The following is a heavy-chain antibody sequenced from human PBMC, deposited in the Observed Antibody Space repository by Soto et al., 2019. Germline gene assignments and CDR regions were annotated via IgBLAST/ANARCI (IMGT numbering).Heavy chain of an antibody. CDR1: GYTFTNYW. CDR3: AASIFYYGMDV. J-gene: IGHJ6*02. CDR2: IYPGDSDT. Sequence: PVESLKISCKGSGYTFTNYWIGWVGQMPGKGLEWMGIIYPGDSDTKYNPSFQGQVTISADKSITTTYLQWSSLKASDTAIYYCAASIFYYGMDVWGQGTTVTVSS. V-gene: IGHV5-51*01.